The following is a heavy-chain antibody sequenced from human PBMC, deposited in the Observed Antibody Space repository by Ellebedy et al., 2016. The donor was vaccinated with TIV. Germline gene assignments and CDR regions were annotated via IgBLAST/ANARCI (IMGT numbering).Heavy chain of an antibody. V-gene: IGHV4-34*01. CDR1: GGSLSGYY. CDR3: ARGGTTGYYEDPLHY. CDR2: IHHTGST. J-gene: IGHJ4*02. D-gene: IGHD3-9*01. Sequence: MPSETLSLTCAVYGGSLSGYYWSWILQPPGKGLEWIGEIHHTGSTNYIPSLKSRVSMSVDTSKTQFSLNLSSVNAAETAVYYCARGGTTGYYEDPLHYWGQGTLVTVSS.